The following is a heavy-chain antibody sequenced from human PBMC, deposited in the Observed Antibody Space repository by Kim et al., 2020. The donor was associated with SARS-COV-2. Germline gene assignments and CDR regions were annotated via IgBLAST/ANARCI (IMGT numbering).Heavy chain of an antibody. J-gene: IGHJ4*02. CDR3: ARSRGPDFDY. CDR2: ISYDGSNK. Sequence: GGSLRLSCAASGFTFSSYAMHWVRQAPGKGLEWVAVISYDGSNKYYADSVKGRFTISRDNSKNTLYLQMNSLRAEDTAVYYCARSRGPDFDYWGQGTLVTVSS. CDR1: GFTFSSYA. V-gene: IGHV3-30-3*01.